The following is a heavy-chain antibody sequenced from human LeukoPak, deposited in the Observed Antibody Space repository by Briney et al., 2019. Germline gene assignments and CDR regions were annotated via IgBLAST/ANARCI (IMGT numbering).Heavy chain of an antibody. D-gene: IGHD6-19*01. J-gene: IGHJ4*02. V-gene: IGHV1-69*06. Sequence: EASVKVSCKASGGTFSSYAISWVRQAPGQGLEWMGGIIPIFGTANYAQKFQGRVTITADKSTGTAYMALSSLRSEDTAVYYCASLTVAGTPEVDYWGQGTLVTVSS. CDR3: ASLTVAGTPEVDY. CDR1: GGTFSSYA. CDR2: IIPIFGTA.